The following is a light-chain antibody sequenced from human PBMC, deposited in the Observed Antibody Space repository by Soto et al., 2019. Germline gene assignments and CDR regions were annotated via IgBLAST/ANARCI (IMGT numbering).Light chain of an antibody. J-gene: IGLJ1*01. CDR3: SSYTSSTTYV. V-gene: IGLV2-14*01. Sequence: QSVLTQPASVSGSPGQSITISCTGTSSDVGGYGYVSWYQQHPGKAPKLMIYGVNNRPSWVSYRFSGSKSGNTASLTISGLQAEDEAEYYCSSYTSSTTYVFGTGTKVTVL. CDR2: GVN. CDR1: SSDVGGYGY.